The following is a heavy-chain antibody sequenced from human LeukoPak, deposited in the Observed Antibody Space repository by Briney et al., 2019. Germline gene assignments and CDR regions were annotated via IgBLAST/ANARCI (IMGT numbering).Heavy chain of an antibody. CDR2: ISAYNGNT. D-gene: IGHD5-18*01. V-gene: IGHV1-18*01. J-gene: IGHJ4*02. CDR1: GYTFSNYA. Sequence: ASVKVSCKASGYTFSNYAISWVRQAPGQGLEWMGWISAYNGNTNYAQKLQGRVTMTTDTSTSTAYMELRSLRSDDTPVYYCAREPYSYGKIYYFDYWGQGTLVTVSS. CDR3: AREPYSYGKIYYFDY.